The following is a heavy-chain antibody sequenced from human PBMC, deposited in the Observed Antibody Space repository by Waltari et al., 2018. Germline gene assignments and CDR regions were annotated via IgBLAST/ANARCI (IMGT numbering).Heavy chain of an antibody. CDR1: GITFSSSW. CDR2: ISPEGSFT. CDR3: TRGITKAFDP. J-gene: IGHJ5*02. V-gene: IGHV3-74*01. Sequence: EVQLVESGGDLLQPGGSLRLSCAASGITFSSSWMHWVRQTPGTGLEWVQQISPEGSFTGYADSVRGRFTISRDNAKSMLYLQMNSLRADDTAVYYCTRGITKAFDPWGQGTLVTVSS. D-gene: IGHD1-20*01.